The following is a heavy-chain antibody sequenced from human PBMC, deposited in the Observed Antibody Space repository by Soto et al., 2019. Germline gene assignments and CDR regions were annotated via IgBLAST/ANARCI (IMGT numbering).Heavy chain of an antibody. V-gene: IGHV1-69*02. J-gene: IGHJ4*02. CDR1: GGTFSRYI. D-gene: IGHD5-12*01. Sequence: QVQLVQSGAEVKKPGSSVKVACKASGGTFSRYIISWVRQTPGQGLEWMGRIITIGAITNYAQKFQGRVTITADKSTSTVDMELSSLRSEDTAIYYCATGKRGYSQGLDYWGQGTLVTVSS. CDR2: IITIGAIT. CDR3: ATGKRGYSQGLDY.